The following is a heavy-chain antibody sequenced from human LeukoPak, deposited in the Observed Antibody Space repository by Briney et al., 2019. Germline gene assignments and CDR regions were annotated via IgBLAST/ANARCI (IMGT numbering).Heavy chain of an antibody. J-gene: IGHJ4*02. CDR2: ISSSSSYI. CDR3: AALETVVVPAAIPGY. CDR1: GFTFSSYS. Sequence: GGSLRLSCAASGFTFSSYSMNWVRQAPGKGLEWVSSISSSSSYIYYADSVKGRFTISRDNAKNSLYLQMNSLRAEDTAVYYCAALETVVVPAAIPGYWGQGTLVTVSS. D-gene: IGHD2-2*01. V-gene: IGHV3-21*01.